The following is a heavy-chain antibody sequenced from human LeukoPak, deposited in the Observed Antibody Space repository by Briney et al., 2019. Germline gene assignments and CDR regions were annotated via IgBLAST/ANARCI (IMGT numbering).Heavy chain of an antibody. CDR1: GFTFSSYG. D-gene: IGHD5-24*01. CDR3: ARCGLHDNYGLFDY. Sequence: HPGGSLRLSCAASGFTFSSYGMHWVRQAPGKGLEWVAFIRYDGSNKYYADSVKGRFTISRDNAKNTLYLQMNNLRAEDTAVCYCARCGLHDNYGLFDYWGQGTLVTVSS. J-gene: IGHJ4*02. V-gene: IGHV3-30*02. CDR2: IRYDGSNK.